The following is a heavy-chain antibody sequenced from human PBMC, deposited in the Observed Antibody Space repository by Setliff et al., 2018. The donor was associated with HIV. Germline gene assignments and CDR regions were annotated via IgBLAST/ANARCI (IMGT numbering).Heavy chain of an antibody. J-gene: IGHJ5*01. CDR2: VYYSGTT. CDR3: VRHVWSDDFLVPGWFDS. CDR1: GGSIIDSRYF. Sequence: PSETLSLTCTVSGGSIIDSRYFWGWIRQPPGKGLEWIGSVYYSGTTFYSSSLKSRVTVSVDTSRIQFSLKLTSVTAADTAVYKCVRHVWSDDFLVPGWFDSWSQGTLVTVSS. D-gene: IGHD3-3*01. V-gene: IGHV4-39*01.